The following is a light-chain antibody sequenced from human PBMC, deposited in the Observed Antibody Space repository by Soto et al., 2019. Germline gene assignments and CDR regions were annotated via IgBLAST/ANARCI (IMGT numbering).Light chain of an antibody. CDR1: QSISTY. Sequence: DIEMTQSPASLSASVGDRVTISCRASQSISTYLNWYQQKPGTAPRLLISRASSGKSGVAPRFSGSGSGRDFTLTISSLRPEDIETYFCQQSYTSTPWTFGQGTQVEVK. J-gene: IGKJ1*01. V-gene: IGKV1-39*01. CDR2: RAS. CDR3: QQSYTSTPWT.